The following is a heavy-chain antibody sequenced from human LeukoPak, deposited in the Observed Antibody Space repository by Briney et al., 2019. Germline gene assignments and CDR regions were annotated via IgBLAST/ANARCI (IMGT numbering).Heavy chain of an antibody. V-gene: IGHV4-59*01. CDR3: ARDEDSGEYDY. D-gene: IGHD2/OR15-2a*01. CDR1: GGSISSYY. J-gene: IGHJ4*02. CDR2: IYYRGRT. Sequence: SETLSLTCTVSGGSISSYYWSWIRQPPGKGREWLGYIYYRGRTNYNPSLKSRVTISVDTSKNQFSLKLSSVTAADTAVYYCARDEDSGEYDYWGQGTLVTVSS.